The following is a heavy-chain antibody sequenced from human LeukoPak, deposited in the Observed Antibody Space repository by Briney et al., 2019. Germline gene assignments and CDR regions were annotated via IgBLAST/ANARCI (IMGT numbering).Heavy chain of an antibody. CDR2: INHSGST. Sequence: PSETLSLTCAVYGGSFSGNYWSWIRQRPGKGLGWIGEINHSGSTNYNTYPKSRAAISVDTTKNQFSLTLTSVTAADTAVYYCASVTWGSGWYFDLWGRGTLVTVSS. J-gene: IGHJ2*01. CDR1: GGSFSGNY. V-gene: IGHV4-34*01. D-gene: IGHD7-27*01. CDR3: ASVTWGSGWYFDL.